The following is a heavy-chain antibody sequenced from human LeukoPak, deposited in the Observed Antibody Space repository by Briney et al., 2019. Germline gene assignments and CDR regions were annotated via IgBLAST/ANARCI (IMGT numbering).Heavy chain of an antibody. CDR3: ASYDYSSRFDY. CDR1: GGSISSSSYY. V-gene: IGHV4-39*07. Sequence: PSETLSLTCTVSGGSISSSSYYWGWIRQPPGKGLEWIGSIYYSGSTYYNPSLKSRVTISVDTSKNQFSLKLSSVTAADTAVYYCASYDYSSRFDYWGQGTLVTVSS. D-gene: IGHD6-13*01. CDR2: IYYSGST. J-gene: IGHJ4*02.